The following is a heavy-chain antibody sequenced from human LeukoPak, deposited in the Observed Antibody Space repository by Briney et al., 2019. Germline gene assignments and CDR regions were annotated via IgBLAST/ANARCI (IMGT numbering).Heavy chain of an antibody. Sequence: GGSVRLSCAASGFTFSDYYMSWSRQAPGKGLEWVSYISSSSSYTNYADSVKGRFTISRDNAKNSLYLQMNSLRAEDTAVYYCAREGYCSGGSCYGFDYWGPGTLDPVSS. J-gene: IGHJ4*02. CDR3: AREGYCSGGSCYGFDY. CDR1: GFTFSDYY. CDR2: ISSSSSYT. V-gene: IGHV3-11*05. D-gene: IGHD2-15*01.